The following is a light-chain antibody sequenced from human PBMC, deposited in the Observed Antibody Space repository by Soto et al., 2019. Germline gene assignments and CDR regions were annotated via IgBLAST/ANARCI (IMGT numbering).Light chain of an antibody. CDR2: DVI. CDR1: SSDVGGYNY. J-gene: IGLJ1*01. V-gene: IGLV2-14*01. Sequence: QSALTQPASLSGSPGQSITISCTGTSSDVGGYNYVSWYQQHPGKAPKLMIYDVINRPSGASNRFYVSKSFNTATLTISGHQAEDEADYYCISYTRSSPLYGFGAGTKLTVL. CDR3: ISYTRSSPLYG.